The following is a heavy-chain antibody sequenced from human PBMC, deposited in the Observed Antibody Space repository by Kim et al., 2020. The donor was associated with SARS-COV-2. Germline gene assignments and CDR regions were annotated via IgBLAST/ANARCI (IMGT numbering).Heavy chain of an antibody. CDR3: ARGPYVWGSYPDY. Sequence: ASVKVSCKASGYTFTGYYMHWVRQAPGQGLEWMGWINPNSGGTNYAQKFQGRVTMTRDTSISTAYMELSRLRSDDTAVYYCARGPYVWGSYPDYWGQGTLVTVSS. J-gene: IGHJ4*02. V-gene: IGHV1-2*02. D-gene: IGHD3-16*02. CDR2: INPNSGGT. CDR1: GYTFTGYY.